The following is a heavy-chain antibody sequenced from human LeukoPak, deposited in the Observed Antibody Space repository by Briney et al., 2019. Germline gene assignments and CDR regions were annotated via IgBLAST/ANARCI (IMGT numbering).Heavy chain of an antibody. D-gene: IGHD3-16*02. CDR3: ARDVDDYVWGSYRYTDY. CDR2: ISSSGSTI. V-gene: IGHV3-11*01. Sequence: PGGSLRLSCAASGFTFSDYYMSWIRQAPGKGLEWVSYISSSGSTIYYADSVRGRFTISRDNAKNSLYLQMNSLRAEDTAVYYCARDVDDYVWGSYRYTDYWGQGTLVTVSS. J-gene: IGHJ4*02. CDR1: GFTFSDYY.